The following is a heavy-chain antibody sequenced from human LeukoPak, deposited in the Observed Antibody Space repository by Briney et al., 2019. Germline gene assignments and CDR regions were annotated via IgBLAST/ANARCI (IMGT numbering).Heavy chain of an antibody. D-gene: IGHD2/OR15-2a*01. CDR1: GYSFTNYW. CDR2: INPGDSDT. CDR3: ARQDFLDSGFFQH. V-gene: IGHV5-51*01. J-gene: IGHJ1*01. Sequence: GESLKISCKASGYSFTNYWIGWVRQMPGKGLERMGIINPGDSDTRYSPSFQGQVTISADKSISTAYLQWSSLKASDTAMYYCARQDFLDSGFFQHWGQGTLVTVSS.